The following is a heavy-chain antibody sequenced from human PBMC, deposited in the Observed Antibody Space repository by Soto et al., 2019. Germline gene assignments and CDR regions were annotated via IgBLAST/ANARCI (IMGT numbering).Heavy chain of an antibody. CDR1: GFSFSNYN. CDR2: ITDSSDTV. CDR3: ARDFGHGSYVDY. J-gene: IGHJ4*02. V-gene: IGHV3-48*02. Sequence: EVQLVESGGGLVQPGGSLRLSCVASGFSFSNYNMNWVRQAPGKGLEWVSYITDSSDTVHYADSVRGRFTISRDNAESSMYLQMNSLRDEDTAVYFCARDFGHGSYVDYWGRGTLVTVSS. D-gene: IGHD3-3*01.